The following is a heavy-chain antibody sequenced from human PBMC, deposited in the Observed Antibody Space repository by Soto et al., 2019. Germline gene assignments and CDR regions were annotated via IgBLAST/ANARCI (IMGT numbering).Heavy chain of an antibody. Sequence: PSETLSLTCAVSGASVSSNNWWSWVRQPPGKRLEWIGEIYRHGGTNYNPSLKSRVTISLDKSNNQFSLKLTSVTAADTAVYYCARDLNYWGQGTLVTVYS. V-gene: IGHV4-4*02. CDR1: GASVSSNNW. J-gene: IGHJ4*02. CDR3: ARDLNY. CDR2: IYRHGGT.